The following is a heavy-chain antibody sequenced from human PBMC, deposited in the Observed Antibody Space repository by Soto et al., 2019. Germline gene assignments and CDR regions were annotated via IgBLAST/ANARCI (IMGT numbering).Heavy chain of an antibody. Sequence: GGSLRLSCAASGFTFSSYAIHWVRQAPGKGLEWVAVISYDGSNKYYADSVKGRFTISRDNSKNTLYLQVNSLRAEDTAVYYCARDDGNYEFFFDYWGQGTLVTVSS. V-gene: IGHV3-30-3*01. D-gene: IGHD4-4*01. CDR3: ARDDGNYEFFFDY. CDR2: ISYDGSNK. CDR1: GFTFSSYA. J-gene: IGHJ4*02.